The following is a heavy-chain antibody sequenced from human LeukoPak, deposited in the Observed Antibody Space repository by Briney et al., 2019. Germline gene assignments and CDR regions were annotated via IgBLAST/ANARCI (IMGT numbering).Heavy chain of an antibody. J-gene: IGHJ6*02. CDR1: GFTFSSYS. CDR3: ARACYYDRSGYHSPYYYGMDV. Sequence: PGGSLRLSCASSGFTFSSYSMNWVRQGPGKGLEWVSYISSSSGTTYYADSVKGRFTISRDNAEKSLYLQMNSLRAEDTAVYYCARACYYDRSGYHSPYYYGMDVWGQGTTVTVFS. V-gene: IGHV3-48*01. D-gene: IGHD3-22*01. CDR2: ISSSSGTT.